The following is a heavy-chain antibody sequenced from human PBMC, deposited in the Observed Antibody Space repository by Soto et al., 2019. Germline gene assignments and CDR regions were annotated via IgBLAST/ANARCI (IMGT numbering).Heavy chain of an antibody. CDR1: GYSFASYW. CDR3: AKSVGVFCGADCQVLDY. CDR2: IYPGDYDT. V-gene: IGHV5-51*01. Sequence: PGESLKISCKGSGYSFASYWIGWVRQMPGKGLEWMGIIYPGDYDTRYSPSFQGQVTIPADKSITTAYLQWSSLKASDTAMYYCAKSVGVFCGADCQVLDYWGQGTLVTVSS. J-gene: IGHJ4*02. D-gene: IGHD2-21*02.